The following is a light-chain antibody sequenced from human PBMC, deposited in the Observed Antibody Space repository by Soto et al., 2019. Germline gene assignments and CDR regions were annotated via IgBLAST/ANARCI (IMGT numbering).Light chain of an antibody. CDR1: ESVSRN. V-gene: IGKV3-15*01. J-gene: IGKJ5*01. CDR2: DAS. Sequence: EVVMTQSPSTLSLSPGERATLSCRAIESVSRNLAWYQQKPGQAPRLLIYDASTRATGIPDRFSGGGSGTEFTLTISSLQSEDFVVYYCQQYNSWPPITFGQGTRLEIK. CDR3: QQYNSWPPIT.